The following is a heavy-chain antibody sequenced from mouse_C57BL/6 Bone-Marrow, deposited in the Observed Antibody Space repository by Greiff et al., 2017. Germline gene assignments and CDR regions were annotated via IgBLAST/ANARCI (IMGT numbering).Heavy chain of an antibody. Sequence: VQLQQPGAELVRPGTSVKLSCKASGYTFTSYWMHWVKQRPGQGLEWIGVIDPSDSYTNYNQKFKAKATLTVDTSTSTASMQLSSLTSEDSAVYYCARWDYGSSYGWYFDVWGTGTTVTVSS. J-gene: IGHJ1*03. CDR2: IDPSDSYT. D-gene: IGHD1-1*01. CDR1: GYTFTSYW. CDR3: ARWDYGSSYGWYFDV. V-gene: IGHV1-59*01.